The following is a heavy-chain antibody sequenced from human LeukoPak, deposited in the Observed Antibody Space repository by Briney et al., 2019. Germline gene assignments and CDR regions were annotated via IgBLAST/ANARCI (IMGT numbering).Heavy chain of an antibody. V-gene: IGHV3-15*01. CDR2: IKSETDGGTT. CDR3: TIEGSGNYYGSGSSYYYYGMDV. J-gene: IGHJ6*04. CDR1: GFTFSNAW. Sequence: GGSLRLSCAASGFTFSNAWMSWVRQAPGKGLEWVGRIKSETDGGTTDYAAPVKGRFTISRDDSKNTLYLQMNSLKTEDTAVYYCTIEGSGNYYGSGSSYYYYGMDVWGKGTTVTVSS. D-gene: IGHD3-10*01.